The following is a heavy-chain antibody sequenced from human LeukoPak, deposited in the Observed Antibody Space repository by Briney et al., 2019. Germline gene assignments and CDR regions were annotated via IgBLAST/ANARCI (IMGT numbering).Heavy chain of an antibody. J-gene: IGHJ4*02. CDR2: ISSSSGTI. CDR1: GFTFSSYS. Sequence: GGSLRLSCAASGFTFSSYSMNWVRQAAGKGLGWVSYISSSSGTIYYADSVKGRFTISRDNAKNSLYLQMSSLRAEDTAVYYCARYYVGEPAHFDYWGQGTLVTVSS. D-gene: IGHD3-16*01. V-gene: IGHV3-48*01. CDR3: ARYYVGEPAHFDY.